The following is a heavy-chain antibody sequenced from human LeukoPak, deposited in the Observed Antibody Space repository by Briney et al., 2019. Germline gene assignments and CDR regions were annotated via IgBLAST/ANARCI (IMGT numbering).Heavy chain of an antibody. Sequence: SETLSLTCSVSGDSISSYYGSWLRQPPGKGLEWIGYIYYSGSTNYKSSLKSRVTISVDTSKNQFSLKLSSVTAADTAVYYCARGEGSSRVRSWFDPWGQGTLVTVSS. CDR3: ARGEGSSRVRSWFDP. J-gene: IGHJ5*02. CDR2: IYYSGST. V-gene: IGHV4-59*01. D-gene: IGHD6-6*01. CDR1: GDSISSYY.